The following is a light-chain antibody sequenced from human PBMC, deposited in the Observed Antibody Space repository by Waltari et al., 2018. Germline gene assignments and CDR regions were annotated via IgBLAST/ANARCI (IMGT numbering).Light chain of an antibody. J-gene: IGLJ3*02. CDR1: ALPTQY. CDR3: QSSDISATWV. Sequence: SYALTQLPSVSVSPGQTTRITCSGDALPTQYVYWYQQKSGQAPILVIYKDNKRPSGITERFAGSTSGTTKTLTISGSQAEDEADYYCQSSDISATWVFGGGTKLTVL. V-gene: IGLV3-25*03. CDR2: KDN.